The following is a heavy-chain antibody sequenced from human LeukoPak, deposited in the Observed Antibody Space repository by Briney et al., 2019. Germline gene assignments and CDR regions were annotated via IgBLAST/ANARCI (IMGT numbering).Heavy chain of an antibody. Sequence: PSETLSLTCTVSGGSISSYYWSWIRQPPGKGLEWIGYIYYSGSTNYNPSLKSRVTISVDTSKNQFSLKLSSVTAADTAVYYCARSPRSVGIAAAGTNYWYFDLWGRGTLVTASS. J-gene: IGHJ2*01. D-gene: IGHD6-13*01. CDR1: GGSISSYY. CDR2: IYYSGST. V-gene: IGHV4-59*01. CDR3: ARSPRSVGIAAAGTNYWYFDL.